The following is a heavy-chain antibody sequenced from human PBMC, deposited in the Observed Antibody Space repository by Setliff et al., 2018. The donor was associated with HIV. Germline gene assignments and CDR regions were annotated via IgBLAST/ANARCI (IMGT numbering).Heavy chain of an antibody. Sequence: SETLSLTCSVSGASINSGSYYWVWIRQTPGKGLEWIGSIYYSGTAYYNPSLKSRLIISVDTSKNQFSLNLSSMSAADTAVYFCSRLTRSSSNSYKGRFDPWGQGTLVTVSS. V-gene: IGHV4-39*01. CDR1: GASINSGSYY. D-gene: IGHD2-15*01. J-gene: IGHJ5*02. CDR2: IYYSGTA. CDR3: SRLTRSSSNSYKGRFDP.